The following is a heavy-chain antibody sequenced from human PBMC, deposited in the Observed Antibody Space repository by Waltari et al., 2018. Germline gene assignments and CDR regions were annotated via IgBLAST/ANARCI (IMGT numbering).Heavy chain of an antibody. J-gene: IGHJ6*02. V-gene: IGHV3-23*01. CDR2: ISGSGGST. CDR1: GFTFSSYA. CDR3: AKGGFTFGGVIPYYYGMDV. D-gene: IGHD3-16*02. Sequence: EVQLLESGGGLVQPGGSLRLSCVASGFTFSSYAMSWVRQAPGQGLEWVSAISGSGGSTYYADSVKGRFTISRDNSKNTLYLQMNSLRAEDTAVYYCAKGGFTFGGVIPYYYGMDVWGQGTTVTVSS.